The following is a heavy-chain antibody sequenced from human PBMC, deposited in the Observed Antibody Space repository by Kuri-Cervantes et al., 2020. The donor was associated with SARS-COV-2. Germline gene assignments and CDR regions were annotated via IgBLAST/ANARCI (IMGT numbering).Heavy chain of an antibody. V-gene: IGHV2-70*04. J-gene: IGHJ4*02. Sequence: SGPTLVKPTQTLTLTCTFSGFSLSTSGMRVSWIRQPPGKALEWLARIDWDDDKYYSTSLKTRLTISKDTSKNQVVLTMTNMDPVDTATYYCARSQVDTAMGTLDYWGQGTLVTVSS. D-gene: IGHD5-18*01. CDR2: IDWDDDK. CDR3: ARSQVDTAMGTLDY. CDR1: GFSLSTSGMR.